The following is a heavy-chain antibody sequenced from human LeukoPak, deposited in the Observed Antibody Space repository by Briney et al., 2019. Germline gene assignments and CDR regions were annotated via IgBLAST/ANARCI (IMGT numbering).Heavy chain of an antibody. CDR3: ARVFYYGWRYYYMDV. D-gene: IGHD3-10*01. J-gene: IGHJ6*03. CDR2: ITYDGRNK. CDR1: LFTLSRYG. Sequence: GGCPRLSPAPSLFTLSRYGMHWVRQAPGTRVKGAGVITYDGRNKYYADSVKGRFTISRDNAKNSLSLQMNSLRVEDTAVYYCARVFYYGWRYYYMDVWGKGTTVTVSS. V-gene: IGHV3-30*12.